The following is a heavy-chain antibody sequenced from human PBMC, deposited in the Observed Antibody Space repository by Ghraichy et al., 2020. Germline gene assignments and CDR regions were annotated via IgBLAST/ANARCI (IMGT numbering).Heavy chain of an antibody. Sequence: GGSLRLSCAASGFTFSDHYMDWVRQAPGKGLEWVGRTRNRPNSYTTDYAASVKGRFTISRDDSKNSLYLQMNSLKTEDTAVYYCARGWPYYHDSSGQLHNGGDYYFDYWGQGTLVTVSS. CDR2: TRNRPNSYTT. CDR1: GFTFSDHY. D-gene: IGHD3-22*01. J-gene: IGHJ4*02. CDR3: ARGWPYYHDSSGQLHNGGDYYFDY. V-gene: IGHV3-72*01.